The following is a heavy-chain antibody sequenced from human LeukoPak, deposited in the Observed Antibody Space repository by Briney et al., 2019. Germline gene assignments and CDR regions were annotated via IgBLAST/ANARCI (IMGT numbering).Heavy chain of an antibody. CDR1: GGSISSGGYY. D-gene: IGHD2-15*01. J-gene: IGHJ4*02. CDR2: IYYSGST. V-gene: IGHV4-31*03. CDR3: ARQTGVAVATFYFDD. Sequence: PSQTLSLTCTVSGGSISSGGYYWSWLPHHPGKGLEWIGYIYYSGSTYYNPSLKSRVTISVDTSKNQFSLKLSSVTAADTAVYYCARQTGVAVATFYFDDWGQGTQVTVSS.